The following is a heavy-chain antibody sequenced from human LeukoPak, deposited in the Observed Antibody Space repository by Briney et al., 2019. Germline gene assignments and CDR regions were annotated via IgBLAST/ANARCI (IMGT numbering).Heavy chain of an antibody. V-gene: IGHV4-30-4*01. CDR2: IYFSGSR. J-gene: IGHJ4*01. Sequence: SQTLFLTCTVSGASIRSGDHHWSWLRQSAGKGLEWIGYIYFSGSRSSNPSLRSRLTISVDTSKNQFSLKLSSMTVADTAIYYCARGGGGYTLYSFDYWGEEPWSPSPQ. D-gene: IGHD3-22*01. CDR3: ARGGGGYTLYSFDY. CDR1: GASIRSGDHH.